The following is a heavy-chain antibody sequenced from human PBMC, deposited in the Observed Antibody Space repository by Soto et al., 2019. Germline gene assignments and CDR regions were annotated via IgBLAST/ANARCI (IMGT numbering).Heavy chain of an antibody. CDR1: GGSISSSSYY. Sequence: SETLSLTCTVSGGSISSSSYYWGWIRQPPGKGLEWIGSIYYSGSTYYNPSLKSRVTISVDTSKNQFSLKLSSVTAADTAVYYCARRTGNWFDPWGQGTLVTVSS. CDR2: IYYSGST. CDR3: ARRTGNWFDP. J-gene: IGHJ5*02. V-gene: IGHV4-39*01.